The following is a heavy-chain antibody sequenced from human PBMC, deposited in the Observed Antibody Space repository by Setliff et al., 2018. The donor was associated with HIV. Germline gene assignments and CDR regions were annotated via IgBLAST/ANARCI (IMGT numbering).Heavy chain of an antibody. CDR1: GGPISGYY. V-gene: IGHV4-59*08. D-gene: IGHD3-22*01. Sequence: SETLSLTCAVSGGPISGYYWNWIRQPPGKGLEWIGFIYYGSRTNYSPSLKSRVTISADTSKNQFSLNMSYVTAADTAIYYCARLYYDSNGSFDSWGQGILVTVSS. J-gene: IGHJ4*02. CDR2: IYYGSRT. CDR3: ARLYYDSNGSFDS.